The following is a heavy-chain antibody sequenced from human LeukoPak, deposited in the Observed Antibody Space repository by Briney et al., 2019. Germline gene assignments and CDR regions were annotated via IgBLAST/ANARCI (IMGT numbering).Heavy chain of an antibody. CDR2: IRNDGSDK. V-gene: IGHV3-30*02. J-gene: IGHJ4*02. D-gene: IGHD6-13*01. CDR1: GFTFSSFG. CDR3: GTLAADFGVFDY. Sequence: GSLRLSCEASGFTFSSFGMHWVRQAPGKGLEWVSFIRNDGSDKYYADSVKGRFTISRDNSKNTLYLQMNSLIVEDTAVYYCGTLAADFGVFDYWGQGTLVTVSS.